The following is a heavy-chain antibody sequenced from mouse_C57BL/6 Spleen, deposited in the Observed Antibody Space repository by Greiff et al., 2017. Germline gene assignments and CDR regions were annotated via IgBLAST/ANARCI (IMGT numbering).Heavy chain of an antibody. D-gene: IGHD2-4*01. V-gene: IGHV3-6*01. J-gene: IGHJ4*01. CDR2: ISYDGSN. Sequence: EVQLQESGPGLVKPSQSLSLTCSVTGYSITSGYYWNWIRQFPGNKLEWMGYISYDGSNNYNPSLKNRISITRDTSKNQFFLKLNSVTTEDTATYYCARDQGIYYDYEDAMDYWGQGTSVTVSS. CDR1: GYSITSGYY. CDR3: ARDQGIYYDYEDAMDY.